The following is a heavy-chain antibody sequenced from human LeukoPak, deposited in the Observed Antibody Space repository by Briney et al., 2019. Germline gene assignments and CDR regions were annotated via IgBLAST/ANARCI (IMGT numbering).Heavy chain of an antibody. CDR2: INHSGST. Sequence: SETLSLTCTVSGGSISSGGYYWRWIRQPPGKGLEWIGEINHSGSTNYNPSLKSRVTISVDTSKNQFSLKLSSVTAADTAVYYCASAIREVEYYYYYYMDVWGKGTTVTVSS. CDR3: ASAIREVEYYYYYYMDV. CDR1: GGSISSGGYY. V-gene: IGHV4-39*07. J-gene: IGHJ6*03.